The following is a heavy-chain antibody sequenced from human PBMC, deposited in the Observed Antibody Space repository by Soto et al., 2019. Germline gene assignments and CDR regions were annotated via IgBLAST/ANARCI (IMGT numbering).Heavy chain of an antibody. CDR3: ARGFGAAAYNWFDP. V-gene: IGHV1-2*04. J-gene: IGHJ5*02. Sequence: ASVKVSCKASGYTFTSYSMCWVRQAPGQGLEWMGWISANSGSTNYAQKFQGWVTMTRDTSISTAYMELSRLRSDDTAVYYCARGFGAAAYNWFDPWGQGTLVTVSS. CDR1: GYTFTSYS. D-gene: IGHD6-13*01. CDR2: ISANSGST.